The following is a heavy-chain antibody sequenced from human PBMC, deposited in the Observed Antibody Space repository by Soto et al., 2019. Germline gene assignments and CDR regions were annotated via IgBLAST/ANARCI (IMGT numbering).Heavy chain of an antibody. V-gene: IGHV3-23*01. CDR3: AKVLRPGIAVAGSFDY. CDR2: ISGSGGST. CDR1: GFTFSSYA. D-gene: IGHD6-19*01. Sequence: PGGSLRLSCAASGFTFSSYAMSWIRQAPGKGLEWVSAISGSGGSTYYADSVKGRFTISRDNSKNTLYLQMNSLRAEDTAVYYCAKVLRPGIAVAGSFDYWGQGTLVTVSS. J-gene: IGHJ4*02.